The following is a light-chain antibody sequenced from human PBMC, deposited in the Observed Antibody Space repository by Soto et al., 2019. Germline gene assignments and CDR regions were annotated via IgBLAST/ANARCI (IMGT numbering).Light chain of an antibody. Sequence: ETVLTQSPGTLSLSPGERAILSCRASQSVSSTYLAWYQQKPGRAPRLLIYGASSRATGIPDRFSGSGSGTDFTLTISRLEPEDFATYYCQQSYSTLTFGQGTRLEIK. CDR1: QSVSSTY. V-gene: IGKV3-20*01. CDR2: GAS. J-gene: IGKJ5*01. CDR3: QQSYSTLT.